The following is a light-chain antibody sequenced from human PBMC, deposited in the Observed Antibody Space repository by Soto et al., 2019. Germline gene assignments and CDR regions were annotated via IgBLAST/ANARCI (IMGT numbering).Light chain of an antibody. CDR3: QQRSNWPPET. CDR1: QSVSSY. Sequence: EIVLTQSPATLSLSPGERATRSCRASQSVSSYLAWYQQKPGQAPRLLIYDASNRATGIPARFSGSGSGTDFTLTISSLEPEDFAFYYCQQRSNWPPETFGQGTKVDIK. V-gene: IGKV3-11*01. J-gene: IGKJ1*01. CDR2: DAS.